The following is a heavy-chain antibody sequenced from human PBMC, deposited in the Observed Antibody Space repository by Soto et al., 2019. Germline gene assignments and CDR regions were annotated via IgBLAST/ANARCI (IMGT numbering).Heavy chain of an antibody. CDR3: AKDVAALDYYYYMDV. V-gene: IGHV3-9*01. CDR1: GFTFDDYA. Sequence: GGSLRLSCAASGFTFDDYAMHWVRQAPGKGLEWVSGISWNSGSIGYADSVKGRFTISRDNAKNSLYLQMNSLRAEDTALYYCAKDVAALDYYYYMDVWGKGTTVTVSS. D-gene: IGHD2-15*01. J-gene: IGHJ6*03. CDR2: ISWNSGSI.